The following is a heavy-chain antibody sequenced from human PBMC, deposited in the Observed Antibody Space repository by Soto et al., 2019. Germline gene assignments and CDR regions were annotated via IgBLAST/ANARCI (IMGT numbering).Heavy chain of an antibody. J-gene: IGHJ5*02. Sequence: VGSLRLSCAASGFTFSSYAMSWVRQAPGKGLEWVSAISGSGGSTYYADSVKGRFTISRDNSKNTLYLQMNSLRAEDTAVYYCAKDGLLTVVLVATTGNWFDPWGQGTLVSVSS. CDR2: ISGSGGST. CDR1: GFTFSSYA. V-gene: IGHV3-23*01. D-gene: IGHD2-15*01. CDR3: AKDGLLTVVLVATTGNWFDP.